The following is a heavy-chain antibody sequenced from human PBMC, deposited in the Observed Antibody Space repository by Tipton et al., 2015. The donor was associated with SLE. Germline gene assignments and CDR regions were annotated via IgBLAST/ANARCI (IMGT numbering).Heavy chain of an antibody. CDR3: AAGYDY. Sequence: SLRLSCAASGFTFSSYWMHWVRQGPGKGLVWVSSINNAGSYTNYADSVKGRFTISRDNAKNTLSLQMNSLRAKDTAVYYCAAGYDYWGLGTLVIVSS. D-gene: IGHD3-9*01. V-gene: IGHV3-74*01. CDR2: INNAGSYT. J-gene: IGHJ4*02. CDR1: GFTFSSYW.